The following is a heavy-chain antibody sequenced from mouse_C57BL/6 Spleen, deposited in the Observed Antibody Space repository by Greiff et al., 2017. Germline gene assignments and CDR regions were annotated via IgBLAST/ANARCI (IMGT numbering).Heavy chain of an antibody. CDR3: ARKSGYYVSSYWYFDG. V-gene: IGHV2-2*01. J-gene: IGHJ1*03. D-gene: IGHD1-1*01. CDR1: GFYFTSYG. Sequence: QVQLQQSGPGLVQPSQCLSITCTVSGFYFTSYGIHWVSQSPGKGLAWLGVIWSGGSTDDNAAFISSMSISKDNSKSQVFFKMNSLQADDTAIYYWARKSGYYVSSYWYFDGWGTGTTVTVAS. CDR2: IWSGGST.